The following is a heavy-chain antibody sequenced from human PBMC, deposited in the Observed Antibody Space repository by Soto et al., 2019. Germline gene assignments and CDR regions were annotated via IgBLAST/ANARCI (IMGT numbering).Heavy chain of an antibody. V-gene: IGHV3-21*06. CDR1: GFTFSIYS. D-gene: IGHD4-17*01. CDR3: AREAHFYGRSDVYVI. Sequence: PGGSLRLSCAASGFTFSIYSMTWVRQAPGKGLEWVSSIDSSSNYIYNADSVKGRFTISRDNAKNSVYLQMNSLRVDDTAVYFCAREAHFYGRSDVYVIWGQGTMVTVS. CDR2: IDSSSNYI. J-gene: IGHJ3*02.